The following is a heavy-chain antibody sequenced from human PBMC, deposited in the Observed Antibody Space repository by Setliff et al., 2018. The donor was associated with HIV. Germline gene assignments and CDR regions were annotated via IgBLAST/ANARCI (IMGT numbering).Heavy chain of an antibody. Sequence: SSETLSLTCAVYGGSFTDYYWSWIRQPPGKGLEWIGEINHSGSTNYKPSLKSRVTMSVDTSKNQFSLKLSSVTAADTAVYYCARGLVSDRTSFIFDYWGQGTLVTVSS. D-gene: IGHD2-2*01. CDR3: ARGLVSDRTSFIFDY. CDR1: GGSFTDYY. V-gene: IGHV4-34*01. J-gene: IGHJ4*02. CDR2: INHSGST.